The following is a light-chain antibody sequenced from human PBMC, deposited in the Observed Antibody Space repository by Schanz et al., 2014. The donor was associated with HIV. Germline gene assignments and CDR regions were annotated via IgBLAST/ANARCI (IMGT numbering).Light chain of an antibody. V-gene: IGKV1-5*03. CDR1: QSISER. CDR3: LHYNDFTST. Sequence: EIQMTQSPSTLSESVGDRSTITCRGSQSISERVAWYQQKPGQAPNLLISEASTLESGVPSRFSGTGSGTEFTLTISSLHPDDFATYFCLHYNDFTSTFGQGTKLEIK. CDR2: EAS. J-gene: IGKJ2*01.